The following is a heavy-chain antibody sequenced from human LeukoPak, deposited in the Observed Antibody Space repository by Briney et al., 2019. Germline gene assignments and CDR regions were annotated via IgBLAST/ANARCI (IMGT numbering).Heavy chain of an antibody. CDR1: GFTFSSYG. CDR2: ISYDGSNK. D-gene: IGHD6-13*01. V-gene: IGHV3-30*18. CDR3: AKGRLYSSSWNWFDP. J-gene: IGHJ5*02. Sequence: GGSLRLSCAASGFTFSSYGMHWVRQAPGKGLEWVAVISYDGSNKYYADSVKGRFTISRDNSKNTLHLQMNSLRAEDTAVYYCAKGRLYSSSWNWFDPWGQGTLVTVSS.